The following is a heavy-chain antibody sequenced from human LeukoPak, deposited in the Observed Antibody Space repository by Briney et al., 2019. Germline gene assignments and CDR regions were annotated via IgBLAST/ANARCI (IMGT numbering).Heavy chain of an antibody. Sequence: ATVKVSCKASGYTFSSYGIIWVRQAPGQGLEWMGWISVYNGNTNYAQKFQGRVTMTADTSISTAYMELSRLRSDDTAVYYCARGGGRGEDYWGQGTLVTVSS. D-gene: IGHD2-15*01. CDR2: ISVYNGNT. V-gene: IGHV1-18*01. CDR3: ARGGGRGEDY. CDR1: GYTFSSYG. J-gene: IGHJ4*02.